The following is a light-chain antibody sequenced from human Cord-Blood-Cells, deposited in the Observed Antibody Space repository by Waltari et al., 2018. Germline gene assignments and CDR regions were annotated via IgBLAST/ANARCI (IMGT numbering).Light chain of an antibody. Sequence: EIVMTQSPATLSVSPGERATLSCRASQSVSSNLAWYQQKPGQAPRLLIYGASTRATGIPARFSGSGSGTEFTLTISSPQSEDFAVYYCQQYNNWLSFGQGTKVEIK. V-gene: IGKV3-15*01. CDR3: QQYNNWLS. J-gene: IGKJ1*01. CDR1: QSVSSN. CDR2: GAS.